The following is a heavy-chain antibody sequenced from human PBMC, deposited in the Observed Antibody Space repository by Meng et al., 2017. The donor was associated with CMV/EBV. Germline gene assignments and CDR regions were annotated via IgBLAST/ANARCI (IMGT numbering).Heavy chain of an antibody. CDR2: IPYDGRNK. J-gene: IGHJ6*02. Sequence: GGSLRLSCAASGFTFSSYAMNWVRQAPGKGLEWVAVIPYDGRNKYYADSVKGRFTISRDNSKNTLYLQMNSLRAEDTAVYYCARNGPGLRAWGSGSYQNPRRYYGMDVWGQGTTVTVSS. CDR1: GFTFSSYA. D-gene: IGHD3-10*01. V-gene: IGHV3-30*04. CDR3: ARNGPGLRAWGSGSYQNPRRYYGMDV.